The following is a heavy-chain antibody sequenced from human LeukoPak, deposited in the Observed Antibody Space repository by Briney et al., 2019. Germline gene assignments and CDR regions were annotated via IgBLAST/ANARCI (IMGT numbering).Heavy chain of an antibody. D-gene: IGHD4-23*01. J-gene: IGHJ4*02. CDR2: ISSNGGST. CDR1: GFTFSSYA. V-gene: IGHV3-64*01. CDR3: ARSTAFVVTPVDY. Sequence: PGGSLRLSCAASGFTFSSYAMHWVRQAPGKGLEYVSAISSNGGSTYYANSVKGRFTISRDNSKNTLYLQMGSLRAEDMAVYYCARSTAFVVTPVDYWGQGTLVTVSS.